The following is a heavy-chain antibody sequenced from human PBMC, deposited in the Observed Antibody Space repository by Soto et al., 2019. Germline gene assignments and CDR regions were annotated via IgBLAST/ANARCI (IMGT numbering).Heavy chain of an antibody. J-gene: IGHJ6*02. D-gene: IGHD2-2*01. V-gene: IGHV3-23*01. Sequence: GCLRLSFAASGLTFSSSAMSWVRRAPGKGLEWVSGISGSGGSTYYADSVKGRFTISRDNSKNTLYLQMNSLRAEDTAVYYCARDLCSSTSCSYLYYYYYGMDVWGQGTTVTVSS. CDR3: ARDLCSSTSCSYLYYYYYGMDV. CDR1: GLTFSSSA. CDR2: ISGSGGST.